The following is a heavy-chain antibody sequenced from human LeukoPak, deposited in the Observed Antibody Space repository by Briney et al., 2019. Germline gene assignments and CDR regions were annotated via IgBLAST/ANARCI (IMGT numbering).Heavy chain of an antibody. Sequence: PGGSLRLSCAASGFTFSSYSMNWVRQAPGKGLEWVSSISSSSSHIYYADSVKGRFTISRDNAKNSLYLQMNSLRAEDTAVYYCANLDSSSWTEDAFDIWGQGTMVTVSS. V-gene: IGHV3-21*01. CDR3: ANLDSSSWTEDAFDI. CDR1: GFTFSSYS. D-gene: IGHD6-13*01. CDR2: ISSSSSHI. J-gene: IGHJ3*02.